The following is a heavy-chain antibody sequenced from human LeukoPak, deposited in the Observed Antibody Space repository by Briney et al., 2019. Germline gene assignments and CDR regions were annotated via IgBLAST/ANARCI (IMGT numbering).Heavy chain of an antibody. J-gene: IGHJ4*02. CDR1: GGSISSSSYY. Sequence: SETLSLTCTVSGGSISSSSYYWGWIRQPPGKGLEWIGSIYYSGSTTYNPSLKSRVTMSIDTSKNQFSLKLSSLTAADTAVYYCARDPLYGPAGYWGQGTLVTVSS. V-gene: IGHV4-39*07. CDR2: IYYSGST. D-gene: IGHD2-2*01. CDR3: ARDPLYGPAGY.